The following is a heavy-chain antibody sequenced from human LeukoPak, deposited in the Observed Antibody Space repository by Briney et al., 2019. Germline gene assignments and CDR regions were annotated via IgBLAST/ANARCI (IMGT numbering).Heavy chain of an antibody. CDR1: GFTFSSYA. D-gene: IGHD1-26*01. CDR2: ISGSGGST. J-gene: IGHJ4*02. Sequence: PGGSLRLSCAASGFTFSSYAMSWVRQAPGKGLEWVSAISGSGGSTYYADSVKGRFTISRDNSKNTLYLQMNSLGAEDTAVYYCAKDSSWELRYGYFDYWGQGTLVTVSS. V-gene: IGHV3-23*01. CDR3: AKDSSWELRYGYFDY.